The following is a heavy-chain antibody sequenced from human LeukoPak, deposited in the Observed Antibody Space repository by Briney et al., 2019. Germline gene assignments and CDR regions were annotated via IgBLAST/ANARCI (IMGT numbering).Heavy chain of an antibody. CDR1: GGSISSGSNY. D-gene: IGHD6-13*01. V-gene: IGHV4-61*02. J-gene: IGHJ5*02. Sequence: PSETLSLTCAASGGSISSGSNYWSWNPQPAGKGLESTGRINTSGSSNYNPSHKSRVTISVDTAKNQFSLKLSSMTAADAVLYYWARGLKGSSPSLVWIDPWGQGTLVTVSS. CDR2: INTSGSS. CDR3: ARGLKGSSPSLVWIDP.